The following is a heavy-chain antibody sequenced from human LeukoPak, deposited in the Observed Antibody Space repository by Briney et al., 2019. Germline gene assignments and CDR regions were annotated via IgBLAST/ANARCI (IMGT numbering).Heavy chain of an antibody. CDR3: AKEPASSGWLDP. J-gene: IGHJ5*02. CDR2: IWYDGSNE. Sequence: GGSLRLSCVASGFTFRSHGMHWVRQAPGKGLEWVAVIWYDGSNEYFADSVKGRFTISRDNSKNILYLQMNSLGAEDTAVYYCAKEPASSGWLDPWGQGTLVAVSS. D-gene: IGHD6-19*01. V-gene: IGHV3-33*06. CDR1: GFTFRSHG.